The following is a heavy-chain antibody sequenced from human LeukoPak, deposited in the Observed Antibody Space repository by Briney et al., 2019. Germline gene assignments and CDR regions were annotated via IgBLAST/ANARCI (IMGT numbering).Heavy chain of an antibody. CDR2: IYPYTGAT. CDR1: GYTFSGTGWY. J-gene: IGHJ4*02. V-gene: IGHV1-2*02. Sequence: VASVKVSCKASGYTFSGTGWYLYWLRQAPGQGLEYMGWIYPYTGATHYAQKFQGRVAMTRDTSISTAYMELSRLRPDDTAVYYCARDGPAQMVDFDYWGQGTLVTVSS. CDR3: ARDGPAQMVDFDY. D-gene: IGHD3-10*01.